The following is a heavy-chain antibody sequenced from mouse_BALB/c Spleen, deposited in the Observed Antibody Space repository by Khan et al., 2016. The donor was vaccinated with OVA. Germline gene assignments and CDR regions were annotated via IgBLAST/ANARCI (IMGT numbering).Heavy chain of an antibody. CDR2: FYPGNGDT. D-gene: IGHD1-3*01. J-gene: IGHJ3*01. V-gene: IGHV1-5*01. Sequence: EVQLQQSGTVLARPGASVKMSCKASGYSFTSYLIHWVKQRPGQGLEWIGDFYPGNGDTTSNQKFKDKAKLTADTSANTANMELSSLTKEDSAVYYWARGGYSSFAYWGQGTLVTVSA. CDR3: ARGGYSSFAY. CDR1: GYSFTSYL.